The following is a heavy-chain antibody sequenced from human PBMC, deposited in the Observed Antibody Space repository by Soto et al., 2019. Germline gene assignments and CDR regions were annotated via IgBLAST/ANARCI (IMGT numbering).Heavy chain of an antibody. V-gene: IGHV4-59*08. J-gene: IGHJ5*02. CDR3: ARHGYSSSWSWFDP. Sequence: SETLSLTCTVSGGSISSYYWSWIRQPPGKGLEWIGYIYYSGSTNYNPSLKSRVTISVDTSKNQFSLKLSSVTAADTAVYYCARHGYSSSWSWFDPWGQGTLVTVSS. CDR2: IYYSGST. CDR1: GGSISSYY. D-gene: IGHD6-13*01.